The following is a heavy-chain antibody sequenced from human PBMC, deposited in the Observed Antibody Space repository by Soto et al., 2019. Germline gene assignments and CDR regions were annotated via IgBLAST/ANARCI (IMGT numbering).Heavy chain of an antibody. D-gene: IGHD6-6*01. J-gene: IGHJ5*02. CDR2: IYYTGST. CDR1: GGSISSYY. CDR3: ARVTYRSWSGRNWFDP. Sequence: KPSETLSLTCTVSGGSISSYYWSWIRQPPGKALEWIGYIYYTGSTNYNPSLKSRVTISVDTSKNQFSLKLSSVTAADTAVYSCARVTYRSWSGRNWFDPWGQGTLVTVSS. V-gene: IGHV4-59*12.